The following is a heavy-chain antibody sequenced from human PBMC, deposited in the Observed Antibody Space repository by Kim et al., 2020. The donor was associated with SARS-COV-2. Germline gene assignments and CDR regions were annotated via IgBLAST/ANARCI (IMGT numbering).Heavy chain of an antibody. Sequence: ASVKVSCKASGYTFTSYGISWVRQAPGQGLEWMGWISAYNGNTNYAQKLQGRVTMTTDTSTSTAYMELRSLRSDDTAVYYCARGRSSGVYYYYYGMDVWGQGTTVTVSS. CDR3: ARGRSSGVYYYYYGMDV. D-gene: IGHD6-19*01. CDR2: ISAYNGNT. J-gene: IGHJ6*02. V-gene: IGHV1-18*01. CDR1: GYTFTSYG.